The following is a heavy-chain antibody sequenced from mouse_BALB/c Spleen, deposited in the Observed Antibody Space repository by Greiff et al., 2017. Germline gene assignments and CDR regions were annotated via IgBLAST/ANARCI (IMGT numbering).Heavy chain of an antibody. D-gene: IGHD1-1*01. CDR2: ISSGSSTI. J-gene: IGHJ2*01. Sequence: EVKLVESGGGLVQPGGSRKLSCAASGFTFSSFGMHWVRQAPEKGLEWVAYISSGSSTIYYADTVKGRFTISRDNPKNTLFLQMTSLRSEDTAMYYCARSYGSSYFDYWGQGTTLTVSS. CDR3: ARSYGSSYFDY. CDR1: GFTFSSFG. V-gene: IGHV5-17*02.